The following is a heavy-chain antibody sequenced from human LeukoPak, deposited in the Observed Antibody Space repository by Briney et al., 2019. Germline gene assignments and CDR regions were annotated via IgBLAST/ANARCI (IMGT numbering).Heavy chain of an antibody. Sequence: PSETLSLTCAVSGDSIGSGYSYWIWIRQPPAKDLEWIGYISYSGSTYYTPSLKSRLTILLDTSKNQFSLKLSSVTAADTAVYYCARITYYDFWSGSDGAFDIWGQGTMVTVSS. V-gene: IGHV4-31*11. J-gene: IGHJ3*02. CDR3: ARITYYDFWSGSDGAFDI. D-gene: IGHD3-3*01. CDR2: ISYSGST. CDR1: GDSIGSGYSY.